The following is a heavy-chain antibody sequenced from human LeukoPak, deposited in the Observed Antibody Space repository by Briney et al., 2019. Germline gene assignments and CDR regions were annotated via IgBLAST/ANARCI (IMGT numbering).Heavy chain of an antibody. CDR1: GYTFTNYY. D-gene: IGHD1-26*01. V-gene: IGHV1-46*03. CDR2: INPSGGST. Sequence: ASVKVSCKASGYTFTNYYIHWVRQAPGQGLEWMGIINPSGGSTNYAQKFQGRVTVTRATSTSTVYMELSSLRSEDTAVYYCAMQRTGSYYYFDYWGQGTLVTVSS. J-gene: IGHJ4*02. CDR3: AMQRTGSYYYFDY.